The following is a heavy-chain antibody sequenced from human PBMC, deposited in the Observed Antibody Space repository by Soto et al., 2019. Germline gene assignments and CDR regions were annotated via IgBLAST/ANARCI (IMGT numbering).Heavy chain of an antibody. CDR1: GGCFSGYY. V-gene: IGHV4-34*01. J-gene: IGHJ5*02. Sequence: PSETLSLTCAVYGGCFSGYYWSWIRQPPGKGLEWIGEINHSGSTNYNPSLKSRVTISVDTSKNQFSLKLSSATAADTAVYYCARSVFPWGQGTLVTVSS. CDR3: ARSVFP. CDR2: INHSGST.